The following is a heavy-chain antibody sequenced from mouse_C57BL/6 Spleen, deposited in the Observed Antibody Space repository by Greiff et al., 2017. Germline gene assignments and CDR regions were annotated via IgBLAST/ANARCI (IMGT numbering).Heavy chain of an antibody. CDR2: ISDGGSYT. CDR1: GFTFSSYA. D-gene: IGHD2-1*01. CDR3: AREGNYVFDY. J-gene: IGHJ4*01. Sequence: EVHLVESGGGLVKPGGSLKLSCAASGFTFSSYAMSWVRQTPEKRLEWVATISDGGSYTYYPDNVKGRFTISRDNAKNNLYLQMSHLKSEDTAMYYCAREGNYVFDYWGQGTSVTVSS. V-gene: IGHV5-4*01.